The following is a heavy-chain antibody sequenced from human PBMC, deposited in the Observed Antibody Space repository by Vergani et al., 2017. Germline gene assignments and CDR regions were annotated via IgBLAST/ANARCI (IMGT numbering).Heavy chain of an antibody. V-gene: IGHV1-18*01. CDR1: GYTFTSYG. D-gene: IGHD3-22*01. Sequence: QVQLVQSGAEVKKPGASVKVSCKASGYTFTSYGISWVRQAPGQGLEWMGWISAYNGNTNYAQKLQGRVTMTTDTSTSTAYMELSSLRSEDTAVYYCAAAPNYYDSSGYYAFDYWGQGTLVTVSS. CDR2: ISAYNGNT. CDR3: AAAPNYYDSSGYYAFDY. J-gene: IGHJ4*02.